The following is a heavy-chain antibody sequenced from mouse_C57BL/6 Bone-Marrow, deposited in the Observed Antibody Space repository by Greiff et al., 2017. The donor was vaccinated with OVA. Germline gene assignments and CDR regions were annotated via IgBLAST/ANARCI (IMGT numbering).Heavy chain of an antibody. V-gene: IGHV14-4*01. CDR2: IDPENGDT. J-gene: IGHJ1*03. Sequence: EVQLQQSGAELVRPGASVKLSCTASGFNIKDDYMHWVKQRPEQGLEWIGWIDPENGDTEYASKFQGKATITADTSSHPAYLQLSSLTSDDTAVYYCTTFDWYFDVWGTGTTVTVSS. CDR3: TTFDWYFDV. CDR1: GFNIKDDY.